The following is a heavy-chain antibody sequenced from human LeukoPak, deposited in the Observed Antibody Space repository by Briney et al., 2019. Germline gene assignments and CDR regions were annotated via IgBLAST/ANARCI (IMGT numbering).Heavy chain of an antibody. J-gene: IGHJ4*02. CDR1: GGSCDDYY. Sequence: SETLSLTCAVSGGSCDDYYCSWIRQPPGKGLEWIGEIHPHGIFYYNSSLMSRITISIDTSKSQFSLRLTSVTAAGTAFYYCATGRDRSKAGDHWGQGSLVTVSS. CDR2: IHPHGIF. V-gene: IGHV4-34*01. CDR3: ATGRDRSKAGDH. D-gene: IGHD5-24*01.